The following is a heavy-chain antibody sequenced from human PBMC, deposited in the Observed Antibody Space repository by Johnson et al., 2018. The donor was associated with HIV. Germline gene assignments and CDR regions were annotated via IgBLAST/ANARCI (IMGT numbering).Heavy chain of an antibody. CDR1: GFTFSSYG. CDR2: IRYYGSNK. D-gene: IGHD1-26*01. CDR3: ARESANSGRYSGAFDV. J-gene: IGHJ3*01. V-gene: IGHV3-30*02. Sequence: QMQLVESGGGVVQPGGSLRLSCAASGFTFSSYGMHWVRQAPGKGLEWVAFIRYYGSNKYYADSVKGRFTISRDNSKNTLYLQMNSLRAEDKAVYYCARESANSGRYSGAFDVWGRGTMVTVSS.